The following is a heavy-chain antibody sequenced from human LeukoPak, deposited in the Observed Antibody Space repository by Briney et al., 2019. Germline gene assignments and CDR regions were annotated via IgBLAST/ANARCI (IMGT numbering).Heavy chain of an antibody. CDR3: AKTPNLILTGYPYYFDY. V-gene: IGHV3-23*01. CDR2: ISGSGGST. J-gene: IGHJ4*02. Sequence: PGGSLRLSCAASGFTFSSYAMSWVRQAPGKGLEWVSAISGSGGSTYYADSVKGRFTISRDNSKNTLYLQMNSLRAEDTAVYYCAKTPNLILTGYPYYFDYWGLGTLVTVSS. D-gene: IGHD3-9*01. CDR1: GFTFSSYA.